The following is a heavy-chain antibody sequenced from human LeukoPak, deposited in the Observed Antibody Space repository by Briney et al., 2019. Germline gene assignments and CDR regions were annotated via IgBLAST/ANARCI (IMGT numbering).Heavy chain of an antibody. D-gene: IGHD1-1*01. CDR2: INTNNVNR. CDR1: GYTFTSYG. CDR3: ARAGQLDY. J-gene: IGHJ4*02. Sequence: GASVKVSCKASGYTFTSYGINWVRRAPGQGLEWMGWINTNNVNRNYAQKLQGRVTMTTDTSTNTAYMELMSLTSDDTAVYYCARAGQLDYWDQGTLVTVSS. V-gene: IGHV1-18*01.